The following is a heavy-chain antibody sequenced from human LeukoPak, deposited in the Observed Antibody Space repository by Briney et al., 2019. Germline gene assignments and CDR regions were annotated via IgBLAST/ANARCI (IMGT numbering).Heavy chain of an antibody. CDR1: GFTFDDYA. J-gene: IGHJ6*02. CDR2: ISWNSGSI. Sequence: GGSLRLSCAASGFTFDDYAMRWVRQAPGKGLEWVSGISWNSGSIGYADSVKGRFTISRDNAKNSLYLQMNSLRAEDTALYYCAKDIRAPLLWFGELFPRNYYYGMDVWGQGTTVTVSS. D-gene: IGHD3-10*01. V-gene: IGHV3-9*01. CDR3: AKDIRAPLLWFGELFPRNYYYGMDV.